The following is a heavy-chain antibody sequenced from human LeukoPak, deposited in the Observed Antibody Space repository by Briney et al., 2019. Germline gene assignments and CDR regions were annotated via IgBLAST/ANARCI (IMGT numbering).Heavy chain of an antibody. V-gene: IGHV4-31*03. J-gene: IGHJ6*02. CDR2: INYSGST. Sequence: SETLSLTCTVSGGSISSGGHYWSWIRQHPGKGLEWIGYINYSGSTYYNPSLKSRVTISVDTSQNQFSLKLSSVTAADTAVYYCARDEAIFGAGYYYGMDVWGRGTTVTVSS. CDR1: GGSISSGGHY. D-gene: IGHD3-3*01. CDR3: ARDEAIFGAGYYYGMDV.